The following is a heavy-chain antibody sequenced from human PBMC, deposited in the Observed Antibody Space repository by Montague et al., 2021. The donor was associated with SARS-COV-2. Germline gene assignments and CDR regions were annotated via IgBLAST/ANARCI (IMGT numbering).Heavy chain of an antibody. D-gene: IGHD3-10*01. J-gene: IGHJ5*02. Sequence: SETLSLTYTVSGGSISSYYWSWIRQPPGKGLEWIGYIYYSGSTNYNPSLTSRVTISVDTSKNQFSLKLSSVTAADTAVYYCARDGSGSYYNVHQNWFDPWGQGTLVTVSS. CDR3: ARDGSGSYYNVHQNWFDP. CDR1: GGSISSYY. V-gene: IGHV4-59*01. CDR2: IYYSGST.